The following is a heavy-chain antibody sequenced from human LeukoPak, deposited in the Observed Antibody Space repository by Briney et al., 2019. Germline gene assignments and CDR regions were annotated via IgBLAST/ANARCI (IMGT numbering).Heavy chain of an antibody. Sequence: ASVKVSCKASGYTFTSYGISWVRQAPGQGLEGMGWISAYNGNTNYAQKLQGRVTMTTDTSTSTAYMELRSLRSDDTAVYYCARGIVVVPAAIIEDYMDVWGKGTTVTVSS. CDR1: GYTFTSYG. CDR2: ISAYNGNT. CDR3: ARGIVVVPAAIIEDYMDV. D-gene: IGHD2-2*02. V-gene: IGHV1-18*01. J-gene: IGHJ6*03.